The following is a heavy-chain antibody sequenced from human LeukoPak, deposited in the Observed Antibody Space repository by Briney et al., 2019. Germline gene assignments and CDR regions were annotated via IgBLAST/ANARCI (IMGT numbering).Heavy chain of an antibody. CDR1: GDIVSSNSAA. D-gene: IGHD3/OR15-3a*01. CDR3: ARGDWLLKALDY. CDR2: TYYRSNLYN. Sequence: SQTLSLTCAISGDIVSSNSAAWNWSRQSPSRGLEWLVRTYYRSNLYNDYAGSVKNRITINPDTSKNQFSLQLNSVTPEDTAVYYCARGDWLLKALDYWGQGTLVTVSS. J-gene: IGHJ4*02. V-gene: IGHV6-1*01.